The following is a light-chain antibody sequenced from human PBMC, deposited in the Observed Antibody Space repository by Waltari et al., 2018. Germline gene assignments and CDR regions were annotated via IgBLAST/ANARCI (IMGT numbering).Light chain of an antibody. CDR3: QQRSR. CDR1: QGVSSY. J-gene: IGKJ3*01. V-gene: IGKV3D-11*01. CDR2: DAS. Sequence: EIVLTQSPATLSLSPGERATLSCRASQGVSSYLAWYQQKPGQAPRLLIYDASNRATGIPARFSGSGPGTDFTLTISSLEPEDFAVYYCQQRSRFGPGTKVDIK.